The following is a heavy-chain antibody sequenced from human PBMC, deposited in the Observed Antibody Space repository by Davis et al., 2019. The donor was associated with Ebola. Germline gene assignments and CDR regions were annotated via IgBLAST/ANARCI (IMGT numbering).Heavy chain of an antibody. CDR1: GGTFSNYA. J-gene: IGHJ6*02. D-gene: IGHD3-9*01. V-gene: IGHV1-69*13. Sequence: SVKVSCKASGGTFSNYAINWVRQAPGQGLEWMGGIIPIFGTANYAQKFQGRVTITADESTSTAYMELSSLRSEDTAVYYCARGGSVRYYDILTGYSYYYYGMDVWGQGTTVTVSS. CDR3: ARGGSVRYYDILTGYSYYYYGMDV. CDR2: IIPIFGTA.